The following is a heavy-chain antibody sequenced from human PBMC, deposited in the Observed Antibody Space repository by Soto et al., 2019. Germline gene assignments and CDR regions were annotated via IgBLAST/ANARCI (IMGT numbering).Heavy chain of an antibody. J-gene: IGHJ4*02. Sequence: SETLSLTCTVSGGSISSSSYYWGWIRQPPGKGLEWIESIYYSGSTYYNPSLKSRVTISVDTSKNQFSLKLSSVTAADTAVYYCAGYDCSGGSCYLRAQINFDYWGQGTLVTVSS. CDR3: AGYDCSGGSCYLRAQINFDY. V-gene: IGHV4-39*01. CDR1: GGSISSSSYY. CDR2: IYYSGST. D-gene: IGHD2-15*01.